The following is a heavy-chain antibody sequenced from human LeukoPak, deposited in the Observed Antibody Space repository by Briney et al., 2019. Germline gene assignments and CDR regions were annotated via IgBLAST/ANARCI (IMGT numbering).Heavy chain of an antibody. CDR3: AYQYDP. CDR2: ISGSGDST. V-gene: IGHV3-23*01. Sequence: GGSLRLSCAASGFTFSHAWMNWVRQAQGRGLEWVSGISGSGDSTYYADSVKGRFTISRDNSKNTLYLQMNSLRAEDTAVYYCAYQYDPWGQGTLVTVSS. CDR1: GFTFSHAW. D-gene: IGHD2-2*01. J-gene: IGHJ5*02.